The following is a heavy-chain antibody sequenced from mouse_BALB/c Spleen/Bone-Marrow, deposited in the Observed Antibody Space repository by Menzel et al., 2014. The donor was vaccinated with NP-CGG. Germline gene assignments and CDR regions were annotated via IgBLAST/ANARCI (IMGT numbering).Heavy chain of an antibody. D-gene: IGHD1-1*01. CDR3: ARHGDYYGSSLFAY. J-gene: IGHJ3*01. CDR1: EYEFPSHD. Sequence: EVQVVESGGGLVQPGESLKLSCGSTEYEFPSHDMSWVRKTPEKRLELVAAINSDGGSTYYPDTMERRFIISRDNSKKTLYLQMSSLRSEDTAFYYCARHGDYYGSSLFAYWGQGTLVTVSA. V-gene: IGHV5-2*01. CDR2: INSDGGST.